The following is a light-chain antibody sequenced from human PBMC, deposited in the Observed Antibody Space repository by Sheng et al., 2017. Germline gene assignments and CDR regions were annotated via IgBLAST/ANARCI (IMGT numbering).Light chain of an antibody. CDR3: QAWDSSTYV. Sequence: SFELTQPPSVSVSPGQTARITCSGDNLGDKYASWYQQKPGQSPVLVMYQDTKRPSGIPERFSGSMSGNTATLTISGTQAMDEADYYCQAWDSSTYVFGTGTKVSVL. CDR1: NLGDKY. J-gene: IGLJ1*01. V-gene: IGLV3-1*01. CDR2: QDT.